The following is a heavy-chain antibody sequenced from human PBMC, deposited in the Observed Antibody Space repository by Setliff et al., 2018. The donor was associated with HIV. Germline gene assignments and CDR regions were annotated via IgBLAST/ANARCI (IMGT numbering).Heavy chain of an antibody. CDR2: ISSIISLT. CDR1: GVNITTYSKYS. Sequence: PGGSLRLSCTDSGVNITTYSKYSMDWVRLTPGKGLGWVAHISSIISLTYYADSVKGRFTISRDNARNSLYLELSSLRAEDTARYYCVRGVGPDAMEDDFYYYTLDVWGQGTTVTVSS. D-gene: IGHD2-15*01. V-gene: IGHV3-48*01. CDR3: VRGVGPDAMEDDFYYYTLDV. J-gene: IGHJ6*02.